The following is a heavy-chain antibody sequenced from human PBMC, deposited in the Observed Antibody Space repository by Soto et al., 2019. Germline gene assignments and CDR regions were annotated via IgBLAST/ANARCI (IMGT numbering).Heavy chain of an antibody. CDR2: INPATGAA. CDR3: ARGGGVGVAGSAAFDM. D-gene: IGHD3-3*01. CDR1: GYPVTAYY. Sequence: QLHLVQSGAVVKKPGASVTVSCSASGYPVTAYYMHWVRQAPGRGLEWMGGINPATGAAKYTQPFQGRVTMARDTSPGTVFREMGGLTSADTAVFYCARGGGVGVAGSAAFDMWGQGTLVTVSS. V-gene: IGHV1-2*02. J-gene: IGHJ3*02.